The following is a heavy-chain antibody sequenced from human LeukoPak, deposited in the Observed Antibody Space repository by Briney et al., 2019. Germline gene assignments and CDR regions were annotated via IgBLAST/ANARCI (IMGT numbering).Heavy chain of an antibody. CDR2: ISWNSGSI. CDR3: AKANGELFAFDI. D-gene: IGHD3-10*01. Sequence: GRSLRLSCAASGFTFDDYAMPWVRQAPGKGLEWVSGISWNSGSIGYADSVKGRFTISRDNAKNSLYLQMNSLRAEDTALYYCAKANGELFAFDIWGQGTMVTVSS. CDR1: GFTFDDYA. V-gene: IGHV3-9*01. J-gene: IGHJ3*02.